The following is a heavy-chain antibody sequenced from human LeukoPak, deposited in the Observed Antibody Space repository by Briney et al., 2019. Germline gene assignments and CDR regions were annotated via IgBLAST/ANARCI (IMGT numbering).Heavy chain of an antibody. CDR3: ARDYYDSSGYYYGGY. D-gene: IGHD3-22*01. J-gene: IGHJ4*02. V-gene: IGHV3-48*01. CDR1: GFTFSSYS. Sequence: GGSLRLSCAASGFTFSSYSMNWVRQAPGKGLEWVSYISSSSSTIYYADSVKGRFTISRDNAKNSVYLQMNSLRTEDTAVYYCARDYYDSSGYYYGGYWGQGTLVTVSS. CDR2: ISSSSSTI.